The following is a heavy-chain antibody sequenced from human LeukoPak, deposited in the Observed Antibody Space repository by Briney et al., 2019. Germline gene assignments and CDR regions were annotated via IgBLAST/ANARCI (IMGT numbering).Heavy chain of an antibody. CDR3: ARAGVGYYDILTGYYKPSDAFDI. CDR1: GGSISSYY. CDR2: IYYSGST. J-gene: IGHJ3*02. Sequence: PSETLSLTCTVSGGSISSYYWSWIRQPPGKGLEWIGYIYYSGSTNYNPSLKSRVTISVDTSKNQFSLKLSSVTAADTAVYYCARAGVGYYDILTGYYKPSDAFDIWGQGTMVTVSS. V-gene: IGHV4-59*01. D-gene: IGHD3-9*01.